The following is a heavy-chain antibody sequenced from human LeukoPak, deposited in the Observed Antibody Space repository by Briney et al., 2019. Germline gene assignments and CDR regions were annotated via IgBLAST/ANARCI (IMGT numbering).Heavy chain of an antibody. CDR3: TRSARPLDS. D-gene: IGHD6-25*01. J-gene: IGHJ4*02. CDR2: ISGSGHDI. CDR1: GFTFSDSY. Sequence: PGGSLRLSCAASGFTFSDSYMSWIRQAPGKGLEYLSYISGSGHDIMYADSVRGRFTISRDNARNSLYLQMNSLRAEDTAVYYCTRSARPLDSWGQGTLVTASS. V-gene: IGHV3-11*01.